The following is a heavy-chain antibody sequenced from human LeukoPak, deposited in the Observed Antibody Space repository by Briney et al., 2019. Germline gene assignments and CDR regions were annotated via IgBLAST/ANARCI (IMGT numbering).Heavy chain of an antibody. J-gene: IGHJ4*02. CDR3: ASHNNYYDSSGYYFDY. V-gene: IGHV4-34*01. CDR2: INHSGST. Sequence: SETLSLTCAVYGGSFSGYYWSWIRQPPGKGLEWIGEINHSGSTNYNPSLKSRVTISVDTSKNQFSLKLSSVTAADTAVYYCASHNNYYDSSGYYFDYWGQGTLVTVSS. CDR1: GGSFSGYY. D-gene: IGHD3-22*01.